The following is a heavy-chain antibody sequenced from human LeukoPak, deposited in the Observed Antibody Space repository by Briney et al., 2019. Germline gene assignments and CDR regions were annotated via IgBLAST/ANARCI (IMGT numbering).Heavy chain of an antibody. D-gene: IGHD1-1*01. CDR2: INPNSGGT. V-gene: IGHV1-2*02. Sequence: GASVKVSCKASGYTFTGYYMYWVRHAPGQGLEWMGWINPNSGGTNYAQKFQDRITMSRDTSISTAYMELSSLRSDDTAVYFCARAPGTFDIWGQGTVVTVSS. CDR1: GYTFTGYY. CDR3: ARAPGTFDI. J-gene: IGHJ3*02.